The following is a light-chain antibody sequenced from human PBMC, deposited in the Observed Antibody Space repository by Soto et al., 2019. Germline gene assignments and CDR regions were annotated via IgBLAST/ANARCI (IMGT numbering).Light chain of an antibody. CDR3: QSYDSSLSVYV. V-gene: IGLV1-40*01. CDR2: GNS. Sequence: QSELTQPPSVSGAPGQRVTISCTGSSSNIGAGYDVHWYQQLPGTAPKLLIYGNSNRPSGVPDRFSGSKSGTSASLAITGLQAEDEADYYCQSYDSSLSVYVFGTGTKLTVL. CDR1: SSNIGAGYD. J-gene: IGLJ1*01.